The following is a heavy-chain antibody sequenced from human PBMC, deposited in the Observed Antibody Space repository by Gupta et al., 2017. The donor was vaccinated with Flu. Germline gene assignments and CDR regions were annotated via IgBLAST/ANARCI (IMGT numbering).Heavy chain of an antibody. J-gene: IGHJ4*02. CDR3: AKDYDCSGLYYFDY. D-gene: IGHD3-22*01. CDR2: MSHDGSNK. Sequence: QVQLVESGGGVVQPGRSLRLSCAASGFTFSRYAMHWVRQAPGKGLEWVALMSHDGSNKGYADSVKGRFTISRDNSKNTLYLQMKSMRPDDTAVYFCAKDYDCSGLYYFDYWGQGTLVTVSS. CDR1: GFTFSRYA. V-gene: IGHV3-30*18.